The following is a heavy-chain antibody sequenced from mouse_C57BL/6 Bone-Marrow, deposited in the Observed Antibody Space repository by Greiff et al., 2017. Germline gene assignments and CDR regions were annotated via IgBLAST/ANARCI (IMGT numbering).Heavy chain of an antibody. Sequence: EVQGVESGAELVKPGASVKLSCTASGFNIKDYYMHWVKQRTEQGLEWIGRIDPEDGATKYAPKFQGKATITADTSSNTAYLQLSSLTSEDTAVYYCARVVTTGCHYFDYWGQGTTLTVSS. V-gene: IGHV14-2*01. J-gene: IGHJ2*01. CDR1: GFNIKDYY. D-gene: IGHD2-2*01. CDR2: IDPEDGAT. CDR3: ARVVTTGCHYFDY.